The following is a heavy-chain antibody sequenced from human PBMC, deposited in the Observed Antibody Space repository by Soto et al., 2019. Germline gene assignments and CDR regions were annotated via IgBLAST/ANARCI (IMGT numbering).Heavy chain of an antibody. CDR3: ARDPIYYGSGSYSDGMDV. J-gene: IGHJ6*02. D-gene: IGHD3-10*01. CDR1: GGSVSSGSYY. Sequence: KASETLSLTCTVSGGSVSSGSYYWSWIRQPPGKGLEWIGYIHYSGSTNYNPSLKSRVTISVDTSKNQFSLKLSSVTAADTAVYYCARDPIYYGSGSYSDGMDVWGQGTTVTVSS. CDR2: IHYSGST. V-gene: IGHV4-61*01.